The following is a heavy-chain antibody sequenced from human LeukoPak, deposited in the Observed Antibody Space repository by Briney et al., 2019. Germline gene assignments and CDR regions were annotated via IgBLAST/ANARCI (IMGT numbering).Heavy chain of an antibody. J-gene: IGHJ4*02. D-gene: IGHD3-22*01. CDR2: INPSGGST. CDR3: ARSNNYYESSGYYAKTRRDFDY. Sequence: GASVKVSCKASGYTFTSYYMHWVRHAPGQGLEWMGIINPSGGSTSYAQKFQGRVTMTRATSTSTVYMELSSLRSEDTAVYYCARSNNYYESSGYYAKTRRDFDYWGQGTLVTVSS. V-gene: IGHV1-46*01. CDR1: GYTFTSYY.